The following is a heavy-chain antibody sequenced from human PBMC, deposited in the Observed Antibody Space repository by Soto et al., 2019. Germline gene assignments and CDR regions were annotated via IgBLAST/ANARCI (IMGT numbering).Heavy chain of an antibody. V-gene: IGHV4-34*01. J-gene: IGHJ4*02. CDR2: ITHIGST. Sequence: SATLSLTCTVSCASFSNYYWSWIRQSPGKGLEWIGEITHIGSTNYNPSLKSRVTILLEASKHPFSLKLTSLTAADTAVYYGKGDGGTYYNKIECWGEGSLVTVSS. D-gene: IGHD1-26*01. CDR1: CASFSNYY. CDR3: KGDGGTYYNKIEC.